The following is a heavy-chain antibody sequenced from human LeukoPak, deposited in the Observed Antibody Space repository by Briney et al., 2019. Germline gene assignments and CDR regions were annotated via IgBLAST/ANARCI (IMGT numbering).Heavy chain of an antibody. CDR1: GFTFSSYA. J-gene: IGHJ4*02. CDR3: AKGPRIAARLVDYFDY. V-gene: IGHV3-23*01. CDR2: ISGSGGST. Sequence: PGGSLGLSCAASGFTFSSYAMSWVRQAPGKGLEWVSAISGSGGSTYYADSVKGRFTISRDNSKNTLYLQMNSLRAEDTAVYYCAKGPRIAARLVDYFDYWGQGTLVTVSS. D-gene: IGHD6-6*01.